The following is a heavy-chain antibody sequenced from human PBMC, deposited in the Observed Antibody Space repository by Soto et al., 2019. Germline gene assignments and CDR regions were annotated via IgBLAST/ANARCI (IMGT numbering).Heavy chain of an antibody. CDR2: IYHSGST. Sequence: QLQLQESGSGLVRPSQTLSLTCAVSGGSISSGGYSWNWIRQPPGKVLEWIGYIYHSGSTLYNPSLKSRVTLSVDKSKTQFSLKLSSVTAADTAVYYCSRDQLEGNWFDPWGQGTLVTVSS. J-gene: IGHJ5*02. CDR3: SRDQLEGNWFDP. V-gene: IGHV4-30-2*01. D-gene: IGHD1-1*01. CDR1: GGSISSGGYS.